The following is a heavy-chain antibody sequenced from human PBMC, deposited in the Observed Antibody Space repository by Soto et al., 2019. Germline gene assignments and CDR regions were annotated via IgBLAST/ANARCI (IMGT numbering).Heavy chain of an antibody. CDR1: GFTFSSYG. D-gene: IGHD4-17*01. CDR2: IWYDGSNK. V-gene: IGHV3-33*01. Sequence: GGSLRLSCAASGFTFSSYGMHWVRQAPGKGLEWVAVIWYDGSNKYYADSVKGRFTISRDNSKNTLYLQMNSLRAEDTAVYYCAIGFTVTTGDYYYGMDVWGQGTTVTVSS. CDR3: AIGFTVTTGDYYYGMDV. J-gene: IGHJ6*02.